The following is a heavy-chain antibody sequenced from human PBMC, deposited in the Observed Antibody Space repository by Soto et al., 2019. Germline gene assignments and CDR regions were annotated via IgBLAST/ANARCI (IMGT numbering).Heavy chain of an antibody. CDR3: AKDRGYCTNGVCYWDY. J-gene: IGHJ4*02. D-gene: IGHD2-8*01. Sequence: GGSLRLSCAASGFTFSNAWMSWVRQAPGKGLEWVSAISGSGGSTYYADSVKGRFTISRDNSKNTLYLQMNSLRAEDTAVYYCAKDRGYCTNGVCYWDYWGQGTLVTVSS. V-gene: IGHV3-23*01. CDR2: ISGSGGST. CDR1: GFTFSNAW.